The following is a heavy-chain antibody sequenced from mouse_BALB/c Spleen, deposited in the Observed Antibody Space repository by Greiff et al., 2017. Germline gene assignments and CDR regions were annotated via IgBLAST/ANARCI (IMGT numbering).Heavy chain of an antibody. V-gene: IGHV10-1*02. J-gene: IGHJ2*01. CDR3: VRGNSYFDY. Sequence: EVKLMESGGGLVQPKGSLKLSCAASGFTFNTYAMNWVRQAPGKGLEWVARIRSKSNNYATYYADSVKDRFTISRDDSQSMLYLQMNNLKTEDTAMYYCVRGNSYFDYWGQGTTLTVSS. CDR1: GFTFNTYA. D-gene: IGHD2-1*01. CDR2: IRSKSNNYAT.